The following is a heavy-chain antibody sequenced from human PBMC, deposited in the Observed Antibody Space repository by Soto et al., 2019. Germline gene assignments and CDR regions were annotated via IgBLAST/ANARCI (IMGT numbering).Heavy chain of an antibody. CDR3: AREIWFGELLSYY. J-gene: IGHJ4*02. Sequence: EVQLVESGGGLVQPGGSLRLSCAASGFTVSSNYMSWVRQAPGKGLEWVSVIYSGGSTYYADSVKGRFTISRDNSKNTLYLQMNSLRAEDTAVYYCAREIWFGELLSYYWGQGTLVTVSS. V-gene: IGHV3-66*01. D-gene: IGHD3-10*01. CDR2: IYSGGST. CDR1: GFTVSSNY.